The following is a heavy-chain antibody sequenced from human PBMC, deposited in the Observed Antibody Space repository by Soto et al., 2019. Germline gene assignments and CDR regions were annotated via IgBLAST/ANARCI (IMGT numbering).Heavy chain of an antibody. V-gene: IGHV3-33*01. CDR1: GFTFSSYG. J-gene: IGHJ6*03. CDR2: IWYDGSNK. CDR3: VRSGTTYYMDV. D-gene: IGHD1-1*01. Sequence: QVQLVESGGGVVQPGRSLRLSCAASGFTFSSYGMHWVRQAPGKGLEWVAVIWYDGSNKYYADSVKGRFTISRDNSKNTLYLQMNSLRAEDTAVYYCVRSGTTYYMDVWGKGTTVTVSS.